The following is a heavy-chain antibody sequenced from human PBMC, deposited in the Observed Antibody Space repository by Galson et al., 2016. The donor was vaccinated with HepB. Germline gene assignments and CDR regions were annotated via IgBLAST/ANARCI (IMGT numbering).Heavy chain of an antibody. D-gene: IGHD2-15*01. V-gene: IGHV3-30-3*01. CDR3: ASEILGHCSGGSCYTGDH. Sequence: SLRLSCAVSGFTFSRYVMYWVRQAPGEGLEWVAVLSYDGSNEYYADSVKGRFTISRDNSKNTLYLQMNSLRGEDTAVYYCASEILGHCSGGSCYTGDHWGQGTLVTVSS. CDR2: LSYDGSNE. CDR1: GFTFSRYV. J-gene: IGHJ4*02.